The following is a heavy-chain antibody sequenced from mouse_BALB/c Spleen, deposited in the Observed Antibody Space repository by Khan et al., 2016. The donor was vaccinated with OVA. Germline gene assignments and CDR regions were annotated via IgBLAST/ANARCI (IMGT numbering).Heavy chain of an antibody. D-gene: IGHD1-1*02. Sequence: DLVKPGASVKLSCKASGYTFTSYWINWIKQRPGQGLEWIGRIAPGSGSTYYNEMFKGKATLTVDKSSSTAYIQLSSMSSENSAVYFCARAVGGKVPLGYWGQGTTLTVSS. V-gene: IGHV1S41*01. CDR1: GYTFTSYW. CDR3: ARAVGGKVPLGY. CDR2: IAPGSGST. J-gene: IGHJ2*01.